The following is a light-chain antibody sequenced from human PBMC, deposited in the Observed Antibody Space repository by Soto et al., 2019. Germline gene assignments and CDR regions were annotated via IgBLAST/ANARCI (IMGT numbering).Light chain of an antibody. CDR3: QQYNDYSNT. V-gene: IGKV1-5*03. CDR1: QSISSW. Sequence: DIQMTQSPSTLSASVGDRVTITCRASQSISSWLAWYQQKPGKAPKLLIYKASTLESGVPSRFSGSGSGTEFTLTISSLQPDDFAPYYCQQYNDYSNTFGQGTKLEIK. CDR2: KAS. J-gene: IGKJ2*01.